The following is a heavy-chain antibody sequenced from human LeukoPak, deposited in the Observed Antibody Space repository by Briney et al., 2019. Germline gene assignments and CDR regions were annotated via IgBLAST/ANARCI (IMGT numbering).Heavy chain of an antibody. CDR2: ISGSGGST. D-gene: IGHD1-1*01. CDR1: GFTFSSYA. CDR3: AKDQTGMNFDY. Sequence: GRSLRLSCAASGFTFSSYAMSWVRQALGKGLEWVSAISGSGGSTYYADSVKGRFTISRDNSKNTLYLQMNSLRAEDTAVYYCAKDQTGMNFDYWGQGTLVTVSS. J-gene: IGHJ4*02. V-gene: IGHV3-23*01.